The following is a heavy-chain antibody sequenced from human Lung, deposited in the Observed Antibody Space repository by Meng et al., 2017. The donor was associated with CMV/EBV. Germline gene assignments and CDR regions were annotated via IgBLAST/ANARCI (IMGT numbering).Heavy chain of an antibody. D-gene: IGHD3/OR15-3a*01. CDR1: GFTFSSYA. V-gene: IGHV3-23*01. CDR3: AKDRTGPPFDY. CDR2: ISGSGGST. J-gene: IGHJ4*02. Sequence: ETLSLXXAASGFTFSSYAMSWVRQAPGKGLEWVSAISGSGGSTYYADSVKGRFTISRDNSKNTLYLQMNSLRAEDTAVYYCAKDRTGPPFDYWGQGTLVTVSS.